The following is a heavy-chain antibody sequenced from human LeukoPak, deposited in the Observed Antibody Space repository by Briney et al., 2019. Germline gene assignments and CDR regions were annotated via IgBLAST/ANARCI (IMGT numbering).Heavy chain of an antibody. J-gene: IGHJ6*03. CDR3: ARDSAWISGWDYYYYMDV. D-gene: IGHD6-19*01. CDR1: GASISSGSYY. V-gene: IGHV4-61*02. Sequence: ASETLSLTCTVSGASISSGSYYWSWIRQPAGKGLESIGRIYTSASTNYNPSLKSRVTMSVDTSKNQFSLKLSSVTAADTAVYYCARDSAWISGWDYYYYMDVWGKGTTVTISS. CDR2: IYTSAST.